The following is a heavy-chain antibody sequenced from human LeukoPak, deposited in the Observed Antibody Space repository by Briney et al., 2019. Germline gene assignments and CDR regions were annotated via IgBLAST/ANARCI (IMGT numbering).Heavy chain of an antibody. CDR2: VSPSGGST. CDR1: GFSLSNYA. J-gene: IGHJ4*02. CDR3: AKAVRPGAQYFDC. D-gene: IGHD2/OR15-2a*01. Sequence: GGSLRLSCVASGFSLSNYAMHWVRQAPGKGLEWVSDVSPSGGSTYYADAVRDRFTISRDNSNNTLYLQMSSLSVDDTAVYYCAKAVRPGAQYFDCWGQGVLVTVSS. V-gene: IGHV3-23*01.